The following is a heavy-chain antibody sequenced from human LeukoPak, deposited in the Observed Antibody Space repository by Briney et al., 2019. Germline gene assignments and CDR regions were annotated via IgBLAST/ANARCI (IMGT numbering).Heavy chain of an antibody. J-gene: IGHJ5*02. D-gene: IGHD3-9*01. CDR2: IYYSGST. Sequence: SETLSLTCTVSGGSISSSSYYWGWIRQPPGKGLEWIGSIYYSGSTYYNPSLKSRVTISVDTSKNQFSLKLSSVTAADTAVYYCARPYYDILTGYYSGGHNWFDPWGQGTLVTVSS. CDR1: GGSISSSSYY. CDR3: ARPYYDILTGYYSGGHNWFDP. V-gene: IGHV4-39*01.